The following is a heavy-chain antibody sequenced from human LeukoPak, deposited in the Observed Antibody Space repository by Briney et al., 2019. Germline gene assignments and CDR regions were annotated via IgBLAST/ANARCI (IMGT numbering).Heavy chain of an antibody. D-gene: IGHD2-8*01. Sequence: ASVKVSCKASGYNFISYYMHWVRQAPGQGLEWMGIIDPSGGSTSYAQKFQDRVTMTRDTSTSTVYMELSSLKSEDTAVYYCAREDVVLVDAVRYYYYGMDVWGQGTTVTVSS. CDR2: IDPSGGST. CDR3: AREDVVLVDAVRYYYYGMDV. J-gene: IGHJ6*02. CDR1: GYNFISYY. V-gene: IGHV1-46*01.